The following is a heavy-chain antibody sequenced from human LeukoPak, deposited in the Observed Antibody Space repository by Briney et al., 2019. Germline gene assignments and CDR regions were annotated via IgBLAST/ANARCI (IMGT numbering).Heavy chain of an antibody. V-gene: IGHV3-23*01. D-gene: IGHD3-3*01. Sequence: GGSLRLSCPASGFTFSSYAMSWVRQAPGKGLEWVSAISGSGGSTYYADSVKGRFTISRDNSKNTLYLQMNSLRAEDTAVYYCAKDDYDFWSGPTYYFDYWGQGTLVTVSS. CDR3: AKDDYDFWSGPTYYFDY. CDR1: GFTFSSYA. CDR2: ISGSGGST. J-gene: IGHJ4*02.